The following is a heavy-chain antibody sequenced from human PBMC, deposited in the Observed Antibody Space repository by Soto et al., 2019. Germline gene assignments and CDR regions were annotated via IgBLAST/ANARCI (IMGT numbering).Heavy chain of an antibody. CDR3: ARGGGRWFGPRPTY. Sequence: SVKVSCKASGGTFSSYAISWVRLAPGQGLEWMGGIIPIFGTANYAQKFQGRVTITADESTSTAYMELSSLRSEDTAVYYCARGGGRWFGPRPTYWGQGTLVTVSS. J-gene: IGHJ4*02. CDR2: IIPIFGTA. CDR1: GGTFSSYA. D-gene: IGHD3-10*01. V-gene: IGHV1-69*13.